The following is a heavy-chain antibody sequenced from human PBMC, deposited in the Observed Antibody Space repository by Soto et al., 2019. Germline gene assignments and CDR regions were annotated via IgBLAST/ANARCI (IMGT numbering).Heavy chain of an antibody. CDR2: IYYSGST. V-gene: IGHV4-30-4*02. Sequence: PSETLSLTCTVSGGSISSGDYYWSWIRQPPGKGLEWIGYIYYSGSTYYNPSLKSRVTISVDTSKNQFSLKLSSVTAADTAVYYCARDPKGNNWFDPWGQGTLVTVSS. J-gene: IGHJ5*02. CDR3: ARDPKGNNWFDP. CDR1: GGSISSGDYY.